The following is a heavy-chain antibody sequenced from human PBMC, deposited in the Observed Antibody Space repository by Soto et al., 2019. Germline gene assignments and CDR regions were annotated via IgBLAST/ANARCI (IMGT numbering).Heavy chain of an antibody. CDR3: ARLEGDY. Sequence: QVQLVESGGGVVQPGRSLRRSCAASGFTFSSYAMHWVRQAPGKGLEWVAVISYDGSNKYYADSVKGRFPISRDNSKNTLYLQMNSLRAEDTAVYYCARLEGDYWGQGTLVTVSS. V-gene: IGHV3-30-3*01. CDR2: ISYDGSNK. J-gene: IGHJ4*02. CDR1: GFTFSSYA.